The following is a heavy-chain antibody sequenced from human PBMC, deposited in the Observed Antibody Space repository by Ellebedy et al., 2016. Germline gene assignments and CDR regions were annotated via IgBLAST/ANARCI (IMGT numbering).Heavy chain of an antibody. CDR1: GFTFSSYW. Sequence: GESLKISCAASGFTFSSYWMHWVRQAPGKGLVWVSRINSDGSSTSYADSVKGRFTISRANAKNSLYLQMNSLRAEDTALYYCAKDTGWELLTYYFDYWGQGTLVTVSS. V-gene: IGHV3-74*01. CDR3: AKDTGWELLTYYFDY. D-gene: IGHD1-26*01. J-gene: IGHJ4*02. CDR2: INSDGSST.